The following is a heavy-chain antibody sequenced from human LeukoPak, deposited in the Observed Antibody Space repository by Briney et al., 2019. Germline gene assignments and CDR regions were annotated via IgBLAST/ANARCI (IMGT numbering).Heavy chain of an antibody. J-gene: IGHJ4*02. D-gene: IGHD6-13*01. V-gene: IGHV3-30*18. Sequence: PGGSLRLSCAASGFTFSGYGMHWVRQAPGKGLEWVAVISNDGSNKYYADSVKGRFTISRDNSKNTLYLQMNSLRAEDTAVYYCAKAGYSSSWYVDYWGQGTLVLVSS. CDR3: AKAGYSSSWYVDY. CDR1: GFTFSGYG. CDR2: ISNDGSNK.